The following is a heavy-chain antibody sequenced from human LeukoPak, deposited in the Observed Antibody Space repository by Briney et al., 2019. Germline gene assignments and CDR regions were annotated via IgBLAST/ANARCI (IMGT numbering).Heavy chain of an antibody. CDR2: ISSSGSTI. CDR3: ARDWSIAARWWFDP. D-gene: IGHD6-6*01. Sequence: GGSLRLSCAASGFTFSDYYMSRIRQAPGKGLEWVSYISSSGSTIYYADSVKGRFTISRDNAKNSLYLQMNSLRAEDTAVYYCARDWSIAARWWFDPWGQGTLVTVSS. V-gene: IGHV3-11*01. CDR1: GFTFSDYY. J-gene: IGHJ5*02.